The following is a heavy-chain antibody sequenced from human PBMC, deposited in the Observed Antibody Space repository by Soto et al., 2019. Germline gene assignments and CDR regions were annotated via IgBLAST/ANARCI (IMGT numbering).Heavy chain of an antibody. CDR1: GGTFSSYA. D-gene: IGHD3-3*01. CDR2: IIPIFGTA. J-gene: IGHJ3*02. V-gene: IGHV1-69*06. CDR3: ATWTGITIFGVVIISPYDAFDI. Sequence: SVKVSCKASGGTFSSYAISWVRQAPGQGLEWMGGIIPIFGTANYAQKFQGRVTITADKSTSTAYMELSSLRSEDTAVYYCATWTGITIFGVVIISPYDAFDIWGQGTMVTVSS.